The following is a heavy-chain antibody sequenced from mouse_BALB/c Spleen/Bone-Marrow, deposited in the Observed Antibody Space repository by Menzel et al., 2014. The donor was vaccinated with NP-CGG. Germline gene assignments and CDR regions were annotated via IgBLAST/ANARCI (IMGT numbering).Heavy chain of an antibody. D-gene: IGHD2-1*01. CDR3: ARVGNFAWFEY. J-gene: IGHJ3*01. V-gene: IGHV5-17*02. CDR2: ISSGSSTI. CDR1: GFTFSSFG. Sequence: EVKVEESGGGLVQPGGSRKLSCAASGFTFSSFGMHWVRQSPEKGLEWVVYISSGSSTIYYAVTVKGRFTISRDTPKNHLFLQMTSLRSEDTAMYYCARVGNFAWFEYWGQGTLVTVSA.